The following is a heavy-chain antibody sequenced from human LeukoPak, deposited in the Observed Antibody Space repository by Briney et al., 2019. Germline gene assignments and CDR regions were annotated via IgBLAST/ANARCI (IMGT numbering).Heavy chain of an antibody. CDR1: GFTFSSYS. J-gene: IGHJ4*02. CDR2: IKQDGSEK. D-gene: IGHD4-17*01. CDR3: ARSRAMGYGDYADY. V-gene: IGHV3-7*01. Sequence: GGSLRLSCAASGFTFSSYSMNWVRQAPGKGLEWVANIKQDGSEKYYVDSVKGRFTISRDNAKNSLYLQMNSLRAEDTAVYYCARSRAMGYGDYADYWGQGTLVTVSS.